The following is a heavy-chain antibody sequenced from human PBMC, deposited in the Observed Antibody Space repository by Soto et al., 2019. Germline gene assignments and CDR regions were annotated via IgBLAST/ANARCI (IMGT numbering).Heavy chain of an antibody. V-gene: IGHV6-1*01. CDR1: GDSVSSNSAA. CDR2: TYYRSKWYN. Sequence: SQTLSLTCAISGDSVSSNSAAWNWIRQSPSRGLEWLGRTYYRSKWYNDYAVSVKSRITINPDTSKNQFSLQLNSVTPEDTAVYYCARDLSIAVADTNYYYMYAWGKETTLTISS. J-gene: IGHJ6*03. CDR3: ARDLSIAVADTNYYYMYA. D-gene: IGHD6-19*01.